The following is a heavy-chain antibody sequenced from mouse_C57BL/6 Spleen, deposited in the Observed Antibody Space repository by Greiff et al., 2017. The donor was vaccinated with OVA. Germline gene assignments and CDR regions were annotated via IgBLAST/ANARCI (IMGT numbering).Heavy chain of an antibody. Sequence: VKLQESGAELVRPGASVTLSCKASGYTFTDYEMHWVKQTPVHGLEWIGAIDPETGGTAYNQKFKGKAILTADKSSSTAYMELRSLTSEDSAVYYCTRNWEGWFAYWGQGTLVTVSA. V-gene: IGHV1-15*01. D-gene: IGHD4-1*01. CDR3: TRNWEGWFAY. CDR2: IDPETGGT. J-gene: IGHJ3*01. CDR1: GYTFTDYE.